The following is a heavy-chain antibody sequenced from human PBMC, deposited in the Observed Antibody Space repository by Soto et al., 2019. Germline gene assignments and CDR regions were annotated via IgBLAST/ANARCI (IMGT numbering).Heavy chain of an antibody. D-gene: IGHD4-4*01. CDR1: GGSISSNNYY. CDR2: IHYSGST. V-gene: IGHV4-31*03. Sequence: LSPTCTVSGGSISSNNYYWSWIRQHPGKGLEWIGYIHYSGSTYHNPSLKSRVIISLDTSKNQFSLRVNSVTGADTAVYYCARAVTHRYDYYGLDVWGQGTTVTVSS. CDR3: ARAVTHRYDYYGLDV. J-gene: IGHJ6*02.